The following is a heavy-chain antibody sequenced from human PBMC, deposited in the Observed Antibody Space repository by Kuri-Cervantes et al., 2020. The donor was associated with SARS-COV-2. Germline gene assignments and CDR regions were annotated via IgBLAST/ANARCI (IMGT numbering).Heavy chain of an antibody. J-gene: IGHJ3*02. CDR1: GFTFSSYS. D-gene: IGHD2/OR15-2a*01. CDR2: ISSSSSYI. CDR3: AKDFLGRKQPQRGIADAFDI. Sequence: GESLKISCAASGFTFSSYSMNWVRQAPGKGLEWVSSISSSSSYIYYADSVKGRFTISRDNAKNSLYLQMNSLRAEDTAVYYCAKDFLGRKQPQRGIADAFDIWGQGTMVTVSS. V-gene: IGHV3-21*01.